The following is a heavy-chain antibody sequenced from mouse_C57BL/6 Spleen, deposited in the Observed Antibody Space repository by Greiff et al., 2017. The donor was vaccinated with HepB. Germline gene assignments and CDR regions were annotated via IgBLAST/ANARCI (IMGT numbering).Heavy chain of an antibody. V-gene: IGHV1-52*01. D-gene: IGHD2-1*01. CDR3: ALRGNSWFAY. Sequence: QVQLQQPGAELVRPGSSVKLSCKASGYTFTSYWMHWVKQRPIQGLEWIGNIDPSDSDTHYNQKFKDKATLTVDKSSSTAYMQLSSLPSEDSAGYYCALRGNSWFAYWGQGTLVTVSA. J-gene: IGHJ3*01. CDR2: IDPSDSDT. CDR1: GYTFTSYW.